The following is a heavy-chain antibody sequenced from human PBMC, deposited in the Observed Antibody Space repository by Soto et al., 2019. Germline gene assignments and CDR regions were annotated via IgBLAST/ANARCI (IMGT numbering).Heavy chain of an antibody. Sequence: QVQLVQSGAEVKKPGASVKVSCKASGYTFTSYAMHWVRQAPGQRLEWMGWINAGNGNTRYSQKFQGRVTITRDTSASTAYMELSSLRSEDTAVYYCARGRVPYSIGWYNWFDPWGQGTMVTVSS. CDR2: INAGNGNT. V-gene: IGHV1-3*01. CDR3: ARGRVPYSIGWYNWFDP. CDR1: GYTFTSYA. D-gene: IGHD6-19*01. J-gene: IGHJ5*02.